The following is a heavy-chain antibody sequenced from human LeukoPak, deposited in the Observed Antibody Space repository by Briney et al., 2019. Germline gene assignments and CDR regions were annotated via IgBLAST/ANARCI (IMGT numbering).Heavy chain of an antibody. Sequence: GGSLRLSCAASGFTFSSYSMNWVRQAPGKGLEWVAVIWFDGSNKHYADSVKGRFTISRDNSENTLYLQMNSLRAEDTAVYYCARDPSYCSSTSCYVGSPLYYYYPMDVWGQGTTVTVSS. CDR1: GFTFSSYS. J-gene: IGHJ6*02. CDR3: ARDPSYCSSTSCYVGSPLYYYYPMDV. D-gene: IGHD2-2*01. CDR2: IWFDGSNK. V-gene: IGHV3-33*08.